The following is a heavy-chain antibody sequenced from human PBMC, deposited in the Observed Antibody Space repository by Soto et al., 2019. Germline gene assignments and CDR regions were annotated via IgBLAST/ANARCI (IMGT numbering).Heavy chain of an antibody. Sequence: PSDTLSRTCTVSGGSISSYSWSWIPQHQGKGLEWIGYIYYSGSTNYNPSLKSRVTISVDTSKNQFSLKLSSVTAADTAVYYCARYPIIGVNWCDPWGQGTLVTVS. V-gene: IGHV4-59*07. CDR1: GGSISSYS. CDR2: IYYSGST. D-gene: IGHD3-10*01. J-gene: IGHJ5*02. CDR3: ARYPIIGVNWCDP.